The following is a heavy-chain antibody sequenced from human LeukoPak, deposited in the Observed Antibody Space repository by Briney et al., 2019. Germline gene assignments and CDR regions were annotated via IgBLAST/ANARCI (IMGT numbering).Heavy chain of an antibody. CDR1: GYTFTSNY. V-gene: IGHV1-46*01. Sequence: ASVKVSCKAFGYTFTSNYMHWVRQAPGQGPEWMGVISPSGGSTTYAQKFQGRVTLTRDMSTSTDYLELSSLRSEDTAVYYCARDGGGCSGGSCYRYWGQGTLVTVSS. CDR2: ISPSGGST. D-gene: IGHD2-15*01. J-gene: IGHJ4*02. CDR3: ARDGGGCSGGSCYRY.